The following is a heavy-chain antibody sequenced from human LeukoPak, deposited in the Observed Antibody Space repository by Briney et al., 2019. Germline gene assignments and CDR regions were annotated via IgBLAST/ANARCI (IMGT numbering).Heavy chain of an antibody. CDR2: IYPRNSDT. V-gene: IGHV5-51*01. CDR3: ARQDGDGFYYFDY. CDR1: GHSFNYYW. D-gene: IGHD2-21*02. Sequence: GESLKISCKGSGHSFNYYWIGWVRQMPGRGLEWMGIIYPRNSDTRFSPSFQGQVTISVDKSISTAYLQWSGLKASDTAMYYCARQDGDGFYYFDYWGQGTLVTVSS. J-gene: IGHJ4*02.